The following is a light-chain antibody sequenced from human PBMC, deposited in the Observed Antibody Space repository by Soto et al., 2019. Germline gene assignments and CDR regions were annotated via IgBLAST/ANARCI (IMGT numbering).Light chain of an antibody. Sequence: QSVLTQSPSASASLGASVKLTCTLSSGHSSYAIAWHQQQPETGPRYLMKLNSDGSHNKGDGIPDRFSGSSSGAERYLTISSLQSEDEADYYCQTWDTRFSVVFGGGTKLTVL. CDR2: LNSDGSH. CDR3: QTWDTRFSVV. V-gene: IGLV4-69*01. CDR1: SGHSSYA. J-gene: IGLJ2*01.